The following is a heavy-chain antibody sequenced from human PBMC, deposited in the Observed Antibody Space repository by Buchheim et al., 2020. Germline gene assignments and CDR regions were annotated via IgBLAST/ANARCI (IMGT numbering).Heavy chain of an antibody. V-gene: IGHV3-30*18. J-gene: IGHJ6*02. CDR1: GFTFSSYA. Sequence: QVQLVESGGGVVQPGRSLRLSCAVSGFTFSSYAMHWVRQAPGKGLEWVAVISYDGSNKYYVESVKGRFTISRDNYKNTLYLQMNSLRAEDTAVYYCANQRSDYHDFWSGYYTSGYYYYGMDVWGQGTT. D-gene: IGHD3-3*01. CDR2: ISYDGSNK. CDR3: ANQRSDYHDFWSGYYTSGYYYYGMDV.